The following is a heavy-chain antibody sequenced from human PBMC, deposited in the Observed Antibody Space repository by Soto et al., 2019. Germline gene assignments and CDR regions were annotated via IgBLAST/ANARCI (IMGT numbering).Heavy chain of an antibody. CDR2: IIPIFGTA. Sequence: QVQLVQSGAEVKKPGSSVKVSCKASGGTFSSYAISWVRQAPGQGLEWMGGIIPIFGTANYAQKFQGRVTITADESTSTAYMELSSLRSEDTAMYYCARDGAYCGGDCPPDYWGQGTLVTVSS. D-gene: IGHD2-21*02. V-gene: IGHV1-69*01. CDR1: GGTFSSYA. J-gene: IGHJ4*02. CDR3: ARDGAYCGGDCPPDY.